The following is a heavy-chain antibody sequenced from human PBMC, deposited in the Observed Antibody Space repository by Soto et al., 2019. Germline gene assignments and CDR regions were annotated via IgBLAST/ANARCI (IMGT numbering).Heavy chain of an antibody. Sequence: QVQLVESGGGVVQPGESLRLSCTTSGFTFSSYAMHWVRQAPGKGLEWVAVLWYDGSNIQYADSVKGRFTISRDNSKSTVYLQMDSLRAEDTAVYYCARDVNDFWSGYLYWGQGTLVTVSS. V-gene: IGHV3-33*01. D-gene: IGHD3-3*01. CDR1: GFTFSSYA. J-gene: IGHJ4*02. CDR3: ARDVNDFWSGYLY. CDR2: LWYDGSNI.